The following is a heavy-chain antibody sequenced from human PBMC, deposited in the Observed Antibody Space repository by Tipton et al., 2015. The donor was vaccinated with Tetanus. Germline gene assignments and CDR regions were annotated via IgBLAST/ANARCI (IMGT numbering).Heavy chain of an antibody. J-gene: IGHJ6*02. V-gene: IGHV3-21*01. Sequence: SLRLSCAASGFTFSSYSMNWVRQAPGKGLEWVSSISSSSSYIYYADSVKGRFTISRDNAKNSLYLQMNSLRAEDTAVYYCARARREWLLRDPDGMDVWGQGTTVTVSS. D-gene: IGHD3-3*01. CDR1: GFTFSSYS. CDR3: ARARREWLLRDPDGMDV. CDR2: ISSSSSYI.